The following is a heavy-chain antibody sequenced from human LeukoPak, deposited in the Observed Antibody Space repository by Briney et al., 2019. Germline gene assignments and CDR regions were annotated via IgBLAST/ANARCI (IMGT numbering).Heavy chain of an antibody. CDR3: ARYQTVRGVIRGTDAFDI. Sequence: SETLSLTCTVSGGSISSSSYYWGWIRQPPGKGLEWIGSIYYSGSTYYNPSLKSRVTISVDTSKNQFSLKLSSVTAADTAVYYCARYQTVRGVIRGTDAFDIWGQGTMVTVSS. J-gene: IGHJ3*02. V-gene: IGHV4-39*01. CDR1: GGSISSSSYY. D-gene: IGHD3-10*01. CDR2: IYYSGST.